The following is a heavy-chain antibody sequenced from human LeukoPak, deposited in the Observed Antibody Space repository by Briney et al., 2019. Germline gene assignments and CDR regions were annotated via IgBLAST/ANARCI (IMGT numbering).Heavy chain of an antibody. CDR3: ALIISIPSYGDYNTHDY. CDR2: IIPILGIA. D-gene: IGHD4-17*01. V-gene: IGHV1-69*04. J-gene: IGHJ4*02. CDR1: GGTFSSYA. Sequence: ASVKVSCKASGGTFSSYAISWVRQAPGQGLEWMGRIIPILGIANYAQKFQGRVTITADKSTSTAYMELSSLRSEDTAVYYCALIISIPSYGDYNTHDYWGQGTLVTVSS.